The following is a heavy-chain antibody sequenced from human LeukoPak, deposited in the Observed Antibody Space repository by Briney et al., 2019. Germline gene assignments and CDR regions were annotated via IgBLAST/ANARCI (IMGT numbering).Heavy chain of an antibody. J-gene: IGHJ4*02. D-gene: IGHD2-21*02. CDR1: GYTFTGYY. CDR3: ARGPSGGDPIDY. V-gene: IGHV1-2*02. Sequence: ASVKVSCKASGYTFTGYYMHWLRQAPGQGLEWMGWINPNSGGTNYAQKFQGRVTMTRDTSISTAYMELSRLRSDDTAVYYCARGPSGGDPIDYWGQGTLVTVSS. CDR2: INPNSGGT.